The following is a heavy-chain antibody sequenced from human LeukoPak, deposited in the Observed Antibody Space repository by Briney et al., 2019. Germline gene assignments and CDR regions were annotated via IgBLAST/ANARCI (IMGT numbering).Heavy chain of an antibody. Sequence: GGSLRLSCAASGFTFSNYWMSWVRQAPGKGLEWVANIKPDESEKYYGDSVKGRFTISRDNAKNSVYLQMHSLRAEDTALYYCAKSGYYDYYYYYYMDVWGKGTTVTASS. CDR3: AKSGYYDYYYYYYMDV. J-gene: IGHJ6*03. D-gene: IGHD3-3*01. CDR1: GFTFSNYW. CDR2: IKPDESEK. V-gene: IGHV3-7*03.